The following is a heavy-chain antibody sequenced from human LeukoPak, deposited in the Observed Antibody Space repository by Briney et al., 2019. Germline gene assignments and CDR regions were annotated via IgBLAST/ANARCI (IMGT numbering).Heavy chain of an antibody. CDR3: ASPHSYEYYFDY. V-gene: IGHV1-69*05. CDR2: IIPIFGTA. J-gene: IGHJ4*02. D-gene: IGHD5-12*01. CDR1: GGTFSSYA. Sequence: SMKVSCKASGGTFSSYAISWVRQAPGQGLEWMGGIIPIFGTANYAQKFQGRVTITTDESTSTAYMELSSLRSEDTAVYYCASPHSYEYYFDYWGQGTLVTVSS.